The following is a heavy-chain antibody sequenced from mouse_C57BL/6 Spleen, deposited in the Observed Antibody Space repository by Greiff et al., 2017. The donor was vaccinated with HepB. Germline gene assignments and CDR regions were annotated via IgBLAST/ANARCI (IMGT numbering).Heavy chain of an antibody. V-gene: IGHV5-17*01. Sequence: DVHLVESGGGLVKPGGSLKLSCAASGFTFSDYGMHWVRQAPEKGLEWVAYISSGSSTIYYADTVKGRFTISRDNAKNTLFLQMTSLRSEDTAMYYCARPLSTMVTSWFAYWGQGTLVTVSA. J-gene: IGHJ3*01. CDR1: GFTFSDYG. CDR2: ISSGSSTI. D-gene: IGHD2-1*01. CDR3: ARPLSTMVTSWFAY.